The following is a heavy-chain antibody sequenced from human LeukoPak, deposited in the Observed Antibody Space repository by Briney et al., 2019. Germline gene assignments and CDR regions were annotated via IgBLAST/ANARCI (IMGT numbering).Heavy chain of an antibody. CDR2: IYSGGST. CDR1: GFTFSDCA. J-gene: IGHJ4*02. CDR3: ARGSPRWYDILTGYYSYFDY. Sequence: GGSLRLSCAASGFTFSDCAMTWVRQAPGKGLEWVSVIYSGGSTYYADSVKGRFTISRDNSKNTLYLQMNSLRAEDTAVYYCARGSPRWYDILTGYYSYFDYWGQGTLVTVSS. D-gene: IGHD3-9*01. V-gene: IGHV3-53*01.